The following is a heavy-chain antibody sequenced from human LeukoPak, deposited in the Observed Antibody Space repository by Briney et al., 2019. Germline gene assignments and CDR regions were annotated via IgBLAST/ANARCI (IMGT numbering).Heavy chain of an antibody. Sequence: SETLSLTCSVSSGSISTYYWSWIRQPPGKGLDRTGYNYNRGTTNYNPSLKSRVTISVDRSKNQFSLSLTSVTAADTAVYYCARERASAGPHFEHWGRGILVTVSS. CDR3: ARERASAGPHFEH. D-gene: IGHD6-13*01. V-gene: IGHV4-59*01. CDR2: NYNRGTT. J-gene: IGHJ4*02. CDR1: SGSISTYY.